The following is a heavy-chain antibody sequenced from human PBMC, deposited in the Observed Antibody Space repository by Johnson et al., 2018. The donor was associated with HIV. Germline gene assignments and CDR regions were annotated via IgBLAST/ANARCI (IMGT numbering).Heavy chain of an antibody. CDR2: ISSSGNTI. D-gene: IGHD1-26*01. CDR3: ARVWSGSYYSNAFDI. V-gene: IGHV3-11*01. CDR1: GFTFRDYY. Sequence: QVHLVESGGDLVKPGGSLRLSCAASGFTFRDYYMSWIRQAPGKGLEWVSYISSSGNTIYYADSVKGRFTISRDNAKNSLYLQMKSLRAEDTALYYCARVWSGSYYSNAFDIWGQGTMVTVSS. J-gene: IGHJ3*02.